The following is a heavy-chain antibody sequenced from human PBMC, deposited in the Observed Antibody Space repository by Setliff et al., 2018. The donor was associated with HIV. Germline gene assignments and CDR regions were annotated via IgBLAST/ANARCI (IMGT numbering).Heavy chain of an antibody. CDR1: GGSISSGNYY. CDR2: IYTSGST. V-gene: IGHV4-61*02. CDR3: AREVVTPHYYYYMDV. D-gene: IGHD2-21*02. Sequence: SETLSLTCTVSGGSISSGNYYWGWIRQPAGKGLEWIGRIYTSGSTNYNPSLKSRVTMSLDTSKNQFSLKLSSVTAADTAVYFCAREVVTPHYYYYMDVWGKGTTVTVSS. J-gene: IGHJ6*03.